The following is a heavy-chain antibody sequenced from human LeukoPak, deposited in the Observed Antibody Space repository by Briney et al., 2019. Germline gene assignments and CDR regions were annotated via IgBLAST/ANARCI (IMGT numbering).Heavy chain of an antibody. CDR1: GGSISSSSYY. Sequence: PSETLSLTCTVSGGSISSSSYYWGWIRQPPGKGLEWIGSIYYSGSTYYNPSLKSRVTISVDTSKNQFSLKLSSVTAADTAVYYCASPHCSSTSCYLGYYYYGMDVWGQGTTVTVSS. D-gene: IGHD2-2*01. V-gene: IGHV4-39*01. CDR3: ASPHCSSTSCYLGYYYYGMDV. CDR2: IYYSGST. J-gene: IGHJ6*02.